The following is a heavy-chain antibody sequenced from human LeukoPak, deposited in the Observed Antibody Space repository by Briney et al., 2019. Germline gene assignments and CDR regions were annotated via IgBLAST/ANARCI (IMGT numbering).Heavy chain of an antibody. D-gene: IGHD3-10*01. J-gene: IGHJ6*03. Sequence: SVKVSCKASGGTFSSYAISWVRQAPGQGLEWMGGIIPIFGTANYAQKFQGRVTITTDESTSTAYMELSSLRSEDTAVYYYARGGTMVREVIIGMDVWGKGTTVTVSS. CDR1: GGTFSSYA. CDR2: IIPIFGTA. CDR3: ARGGTMVREVIIGMDV. V-gene: IGHV1-69*05.